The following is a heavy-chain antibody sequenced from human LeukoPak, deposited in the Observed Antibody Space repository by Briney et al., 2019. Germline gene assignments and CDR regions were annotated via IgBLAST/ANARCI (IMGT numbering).Heavy chain of an antibody. CDR2: ISGSGGST. CDR1: GFTFSSYA. J-gene: IGHJ4*02. CDR3: AKGGGWSPAVLFDY. Sequence: PTGGSLRLSCAASGFTFSSYAMSWVRQAPGKGLEWVSAISGSGGSTYYADSVKGRFTISRDNSKNTLYLQMNSLRAEDTAVYYCAKGGGWSPAVLFDYWGQGTLVTVSS. D-gene: IGHD6-19*01. V-gene: IGHV3-23*01.